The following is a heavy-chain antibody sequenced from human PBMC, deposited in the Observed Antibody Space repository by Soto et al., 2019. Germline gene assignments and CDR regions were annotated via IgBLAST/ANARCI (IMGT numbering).Heavy chain of an antibody. CDR2: IYYSGST. J-gene: IGHJ6*03. V-gene: IGHV4-59*01. D-gene: IGHD6-13*01. CDR3: ARDNSRSWYHYYYYMDV. Sequence: SETLSLTCTVSGGSISSYYWSWIRQPPRKGLEWIGYIYYSGSTNYNPSLKNRVTVSVDTSKNQFSLKLSSVTAADTAVYYCARDNSRSWYHYYYYMDVWGKGTTVTVSS. CDR1: GGSISSYY.